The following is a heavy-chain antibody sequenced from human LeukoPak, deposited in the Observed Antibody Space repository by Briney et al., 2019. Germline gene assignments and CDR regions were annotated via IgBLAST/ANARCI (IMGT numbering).Heavy chain of an antibody. CDR2: IYYSGST. V-gene: IGHV4-39*01. CDR1: GGSISSSSYY. Sequence: PSETLSLTCAVSGGSISSSSYYWGWIRQPPGKGLEWIGSIYYSGSTYYNPSLKSRVTMSVDTSKNQFSLKLSSVTAADTAVYYCARGTYGDCPYYWGQGTLVTVSS. J-gene: IGHJ4*02. CDR3: ARGTYGDCPYY. D-gene: IGHD4-17*01.